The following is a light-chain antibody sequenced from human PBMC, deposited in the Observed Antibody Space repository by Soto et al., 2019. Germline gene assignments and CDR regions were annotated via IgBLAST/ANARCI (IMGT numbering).Light chain of an antibody. CDR1: QSISSSY. CDR2: GAS. V-gene: IGKV3-20*01. Sequence: EIVLTQSPGTRSLSPGERATLSCRASQSISSSYLAWYQQKPGQAPRLLIYGASSRATGIPDRFSGSGSGTDFTLTISRLEPEDFAVYYCQQYGSSPQTVGQGTKVDIK. CDR3: QQYGSSPQT. J-gene: IGKJ1*01.